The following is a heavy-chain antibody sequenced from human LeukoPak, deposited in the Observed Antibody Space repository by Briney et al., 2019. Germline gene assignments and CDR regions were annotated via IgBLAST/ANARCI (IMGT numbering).Heavy chain of an antibody. Sequence: VGSLKLSCAASGITFRRHWMSWVRQAPGKGLEWVANIDEDGGEKNYVNSVKGRFTISRDNAKNSWYLQMNSLRTEDTAMYYCAPEPSDDVESWGQGILVTVSS. CDR2: IDEDGGEK. CDR3: APEPSDDVES. J-gene: IGHJ4*02. V-gene: IGHV3-7*01. CDR1: GITFRRHW. D-gene: IGHD5-24*01.